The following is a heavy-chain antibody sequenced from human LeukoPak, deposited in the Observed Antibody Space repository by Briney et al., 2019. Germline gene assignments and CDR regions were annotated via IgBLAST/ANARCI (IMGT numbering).Heavy chain of an antibody. CDR2: FYHGGYT. CDR1: GGSFSGYY. Sequence: SETLSLTCAVYGGSFSGYYWSWIRQPPGKGLEWIGGFYHGGYTYYNPSLKSRVTISVDTSKNQFSLRLSSVTAADTAVYYCARGPGYNWNYGFDYWGQGTMVTVSS. V-gene: IGHV4-34*01. J-gene: IGHJ4*02. CDR3: ARGPGYNWNYGFDY. D-gene: IGHD1-7*01.